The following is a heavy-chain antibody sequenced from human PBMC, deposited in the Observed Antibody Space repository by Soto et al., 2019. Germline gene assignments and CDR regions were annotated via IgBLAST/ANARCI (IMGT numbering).Heavy chain of an antibody. CDR3: ARAPGGYSNYVYFDY. CDR1: GFTVSSNY. V-gene: IGHV3-66*01. Sequence: EVQLVESGGGLVQPGGSLRLSCAASGFTVSSNYMSWVRQAPGKGLEWVSVIYSGGSTYYADSVKGRFTISRDNSKNTLYLQMNSLRAEDTAVYYCARAPGGYSNYVYFDYWGQGTLVTVSS. CDR2: IYSGGST. J-gene: IGHJ4*02. D-gene: IGHD4-4*01.